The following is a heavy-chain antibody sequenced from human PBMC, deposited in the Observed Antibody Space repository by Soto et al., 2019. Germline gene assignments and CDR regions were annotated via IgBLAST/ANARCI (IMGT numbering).Heavy chain of an antibody. CDR1: GFAFSSYW. Sequence: PGGSLRLSCAASGFAFSSYWMNWVRQVPGKGLVWVSSIKTDGSITTYADSVKGRFTNSRDNAKNTLYLQMNSLRVEDTAVYYCARDLLGFRAFDIWGQGTVVTVSS. CDR2: IKTDGSIT. V-gene: IGHV3-74*01. D-gene: IGHD3-10*01. CDR3: ARDLLGFRAFDI. J-gene: IGHJ3*02.